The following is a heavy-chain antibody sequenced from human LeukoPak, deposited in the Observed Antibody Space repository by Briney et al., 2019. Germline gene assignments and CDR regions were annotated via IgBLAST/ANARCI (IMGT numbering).Heavy chain of an antibody. CDR1: GGSISGYY. CDR3: ARHYCSGGNCYYFDH. V-gene: IGHV4-59*08. J-gene: IGHJ4*02. D-gene: IGHD2-15*01. CDR2: IYYRGTS. Sequence: SETLSLTCSVSGGSISGYYWSWIRQPPGQGLEWIGFIYYRGTSKYNPSLMSRVTMSVDTSKNQVSLKLSSVTAADTAVYYCARHYCSGGNCYYFDHWGQGTLVTVSS.